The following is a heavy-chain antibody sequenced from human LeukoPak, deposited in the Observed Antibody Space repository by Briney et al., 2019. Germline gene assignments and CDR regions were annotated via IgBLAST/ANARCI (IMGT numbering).Heavy chain of an antibody. Sequence: PGGSLRLSCAASGFTFSSYAMSWVRQAPGEGLEWVALISNDGDNKVYADSVKGRFTISRDSSKNTLYLQMSSLSTDDTAVHYCARESGTSGRAGYFDYWGQGSLVTVSS. D-gene: IGHD1-7*01. V-gene: IGHV3-30*03. CDR1: GFTFSSYA. J-gene: IGHJ4*02. CDR2: ISNDGDNK. CDR3: ARESGTSGRAGYFDY.